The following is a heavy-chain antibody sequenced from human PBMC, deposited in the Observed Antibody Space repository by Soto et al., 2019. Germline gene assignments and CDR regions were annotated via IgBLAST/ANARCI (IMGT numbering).Heavy chain of an antibody. CDR2: ISSSSSYI. J-gene: IGHJ3*02. V-gene: IGHV3-21*01. Sequence: GGSLRLSCAASGFTFSSYSMNWVRQAPGKGLEWVSSISSSSSYIYYADSVKGRFTISRDNAKNSLYLQMNSLRAEDTAVYYCARAGNYDSSGWPYNDAFDIWGQGTMVTVSS. CDR1: GFTFSSYS. D-gene: IGHD3-22*01. CDR3: ARAGNYDSSGWPYNDAFDI.